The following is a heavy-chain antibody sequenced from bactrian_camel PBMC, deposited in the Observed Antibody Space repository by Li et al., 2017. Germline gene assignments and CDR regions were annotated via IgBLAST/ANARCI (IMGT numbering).Heavy chain of an antibody. J-gene: IGHJ4*01. V-gene: IGHV3S6*01. CDR1: QPSYRSYC. Sequence: VQLVESGGGSVQAGGSLRLTCAVSQPSYRSYCIGWFRQAPGNEREGVAGIYTDGGNTFYADSVKGRFTISQDKSRNTLYLQMNSLKPADTATYYCAAVSRLSFGCASWTSGDRNYWGQG. CDR3: AAVSRLSFGCASWTSGDRNY. D-gene: IGHD1*01. CDR2: IYTDGGNT.